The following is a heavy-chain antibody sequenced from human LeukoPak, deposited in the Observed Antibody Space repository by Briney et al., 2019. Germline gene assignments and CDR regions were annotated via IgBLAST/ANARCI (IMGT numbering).Heavy chain of an antibody. V-gene: IGHV4-39*01. CDR2: IYYSGST. Sequence: SETLSLTCTVSGGSISSSSYYWGWIRQPPGKGLEWIGSIYYSGSTYYNPSLKSRVTISVDTSKNQFSLKLSSVTAADTAVYYCARDKYGYNWFDPWGQGTLVTVSS. J-gene: IGHJ5*02. D-gene: IGHD4-17*01. CDR1: GGSISSSSYY. CDR3: ARDKYGYNWFDP.